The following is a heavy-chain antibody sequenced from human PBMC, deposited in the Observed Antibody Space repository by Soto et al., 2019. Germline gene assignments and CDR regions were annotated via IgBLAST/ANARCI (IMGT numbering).Heavy chain of an antibody. CDR3: ARDPNLSLTFHYYGMDV. CDR1: GYTFTSYY. CDR2: INPSTGSA. J-gene: IGHJ6*02. V-gene: IGHV1-46*01. Sequence: QVQLMQSGAEVKKPGASVKVSCKASGYTFTSYYIHWVRQAPGQGLEWMGIINPSTGSASYARMFEGRVAMPRDTYTSTVYMEVSSLRSEDTAVYYCARDPNLSLTFHYYGMDVWGQGTTVTVSS.